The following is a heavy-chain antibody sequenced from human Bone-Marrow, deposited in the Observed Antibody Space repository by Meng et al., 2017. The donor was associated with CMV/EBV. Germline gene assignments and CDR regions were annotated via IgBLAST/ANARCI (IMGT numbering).Heavy chain of an antibody. V-gene: IGHV4-38-2*02. CDR3: ARGLYVLRFLEWLKDNWFDP. CDR2: IYHSGST. D-gene: IGHD3-3*01. Sequence: SETLSLTCTVSGYSISSGYYWGWIRQPPGKGLEWIGSIYHSGSTYYNPSLKSRVTISVDTSKNQFSLKLSSVTAADTAVYYCARGLYVLRFLEWLKDNWFDPWGQGTLVTVYS. J-gene: IGHJ5*02. CDR1: GYSISSGYY.